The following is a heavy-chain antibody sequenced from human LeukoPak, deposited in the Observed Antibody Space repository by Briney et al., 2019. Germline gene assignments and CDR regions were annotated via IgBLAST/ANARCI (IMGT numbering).Heavy chain of an antibody. J-gene: IGHJ4*02. CDR2: INHSGST. CDR3: ARVMYNWNYVDY. V-gene: IGHV4-34*01. CDR1: GGSFSGYY. D-gene: IGHD1-20*01. Sequence: PSETLSLTCAVYGGSFSGYYWSWIGQPPGKGLEWIGEINHSGSTNYNPSLKSRVTISVDTSKNQFSLKLSSVTAADTAVYCCARVMYNWNYVDYWGQGTLVTVSS.